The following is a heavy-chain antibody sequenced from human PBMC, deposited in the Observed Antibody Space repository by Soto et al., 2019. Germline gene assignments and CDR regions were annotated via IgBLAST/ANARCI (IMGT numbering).Heavy chain of an antibody. D-gene: IGHD6-25*01. J-gene: IGHJ4*02. V-gene: IGHV1-69*09. CDR1: GIMSSGYG. Sequence: QEQVVQSGPAMKEPGSSVKVSCRASGIMSSGYGFSWVRQAPGQGLEWVGMINPILDSTHYPQSLQGRVSLSVDKSTDTAYLEVTSLRLEDTAIYFCATMKRARLDSWGRGTVVTVSS. CDR3: ATMKRARLDS. CDR2: INPILDST.